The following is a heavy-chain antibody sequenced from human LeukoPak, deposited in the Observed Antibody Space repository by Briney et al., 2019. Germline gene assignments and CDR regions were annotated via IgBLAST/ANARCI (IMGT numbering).Heavy chain of an antibody. CDR2: IWYDGSNK. V-gene: IGHV3-33*03. Sequence: PGGSLRLSCVASGFAVGSNYMSWVRQAPGKGLEWVAVIWYDGSNKYYADSVKGRFTISRDIAKNTLYLQMNSLRAEDTGVYYCAKDHYWSIDYWGRGTLVTVSS. J-gene: IGHJ4*02. CDR1: GFAVGSNY. CDR3: AKDHYWSIDY. D-gene: IGHD3-3*01.